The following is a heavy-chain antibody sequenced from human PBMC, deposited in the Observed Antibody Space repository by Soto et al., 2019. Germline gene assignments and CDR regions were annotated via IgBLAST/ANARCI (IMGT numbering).Heavy chain of an antibody. D-gene: IGHD2-15*01. CDR3: ARGLGYCSGGSCYSTNNWFDP. CDR1: GGSISSGGYS. V-gene: IGHV4-30-2*01. J-gene: IGHJ5*02. CDR2: IYHSGST. Sequence: SETLSLTCAVSGGSISSGGYSWSWIRQPPGKGLEWIGYIYHSGSTYYNPSLKSRVTISVDRSKNQFSLKLSSVTAADTAVYYCARGLGYCSGGSCYSTNNWFDPWGQGTLVTVSS.